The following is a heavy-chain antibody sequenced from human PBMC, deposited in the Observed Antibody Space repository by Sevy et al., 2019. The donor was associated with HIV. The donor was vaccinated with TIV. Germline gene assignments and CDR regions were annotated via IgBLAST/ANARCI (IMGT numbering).Heavy chain of an antibody. CDR3: ARGANNLYN. Sequence: GGSLRLSCVASGFTFSSHFMTWVRQAPGKGLEWVANLDADGNEINYADSVKGRFTISRDNAKNSVYLQMDGLRAEDTAVYYCARGANNLYNWGQGTLVTVSS. J-gene: IGHJ4*02. CDR1: GFTFSSHF. CDR2: LDADGNEI. D-gene: IGHD3-10*01. V-gene: IGHV3-7*01.